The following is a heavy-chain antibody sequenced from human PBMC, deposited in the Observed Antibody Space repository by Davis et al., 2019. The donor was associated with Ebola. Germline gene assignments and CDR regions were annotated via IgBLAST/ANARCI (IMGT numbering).Heavy chain of an antibody. CDR3: AKDIGTSSLGD. CDR2: ISGSGGST. Sequence: GGSLRLSCAASGFTFSSYAMSWVRQAPGKGLEWVSVISGSGGSTYYAESVKGRFTISRDNAKNSLYLQMSSLRVEDTALYYCAKDIGTSSLGDWGQGTLVTVSS. J-gene: IGHJ4*02. CDR1: GFTFSSYA. V-gene: IGHV3-23*01. D-gene: IGHD1-26*01.